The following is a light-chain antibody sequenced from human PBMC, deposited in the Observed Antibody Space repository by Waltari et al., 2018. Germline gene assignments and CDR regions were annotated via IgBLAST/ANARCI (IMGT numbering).Light chain of an antibody. V-gene: IGKV3-11*01. J-gene: IGKJ4*01. CDR2: DTS. Sequence: EIVLTQSPGTLSLSPGDRATLSCRASQSVSNMLAWYQQKPGQAPRLLIYDTSNRATGIPARFSGSGSGTDFTLTISSLEPEDFAVYYCQQRSNWPRVFGGGTRVEIK. CDR3: QQRSNWPRV. CDR1: QSVSNM.